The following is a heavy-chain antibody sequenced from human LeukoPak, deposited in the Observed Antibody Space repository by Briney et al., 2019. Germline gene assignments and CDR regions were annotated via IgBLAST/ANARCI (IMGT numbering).Heavy chain of an antibody. D-gene: IGHD3-16*01. V-gene: IGHV1-2*02. CDR3: ARVVSGGVIWAY. CDR2: INPNSGDT. CDR1: GYTFTKYY. J-gene: IGHJ4*02. Sequence: ASVTVSCKSSGYTFTKYYIHWVRQPPGQGLEWVGWINPNSGDTNYAQKLQGRVTITRHTSIITAFMELSRLTSDDTAVYYCARVVSGGVIWAYWGQGTLVTVSS.